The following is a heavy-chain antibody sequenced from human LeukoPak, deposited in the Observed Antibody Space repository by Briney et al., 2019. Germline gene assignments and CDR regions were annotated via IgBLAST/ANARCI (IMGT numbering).Heavy chain of an antibody. CDR1: GYTFTIYD. CDR3: AREPYSSASGWVDR. J-gene: IGHJ5*02. Sequence: ASVKVSCKASGYTFTIYDMSWVRRAPGQGLEWMGWISAYSGNTNYAQKLQGRVTMTTDTSTSTAYMEQGSLRSDDSAVYYCAREPYSSASGWVDRCGQGTLVTVS. D-gene: IGHD6-6*01. V-gene: IGHV1-18*01. CDR2: ISAYSGNT.